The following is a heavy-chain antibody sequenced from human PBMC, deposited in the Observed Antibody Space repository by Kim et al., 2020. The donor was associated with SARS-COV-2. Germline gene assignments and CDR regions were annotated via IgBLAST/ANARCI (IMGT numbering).Heavy chain of an antibody. CDR2: IYYSGST. Sequence: SETLSLTCTVSGGSISSSSYYWGWIRQPPGKGLEWIGSIYYSGSTYYNPSLKSRVTISVDTSKNQFSLKLSSVTAADTAVYYCARALYRYYFDYWGQGTLVTVSS. CDR1: GGSISSSSYY. J-gene: IGHJ4*02. V-gene: IGHV4-39*01. D-gene: IGHD5-12*01. CDR3: ARALYRYYFDY.